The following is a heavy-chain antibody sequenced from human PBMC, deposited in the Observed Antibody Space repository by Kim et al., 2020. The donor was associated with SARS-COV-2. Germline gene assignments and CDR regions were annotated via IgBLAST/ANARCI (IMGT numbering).Heavy chain of an antibody. J-gene: IGHJ4*02. CDR1: GYTFTTYA. CDR3: ARDGLLGAAAGTLDH. Sequence: ASVKVSCKASGYTFTTYAINWVRQAPGQGLEWMGWINMNTGNPTYAQGFTGRFVLSLDTAASTAYLQIRSLKGEDTAVYYCARDGLLGAAAGTLDHWGQGTLVTVSS. V-gene: IGHV7-4-1*02. D-gene: IGHD6-13*01. CDR2: INMNTGNP.